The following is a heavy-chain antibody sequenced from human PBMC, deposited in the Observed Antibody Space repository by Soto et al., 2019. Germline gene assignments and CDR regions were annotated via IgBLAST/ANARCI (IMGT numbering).Heavy chain of an antibody. CDR1: GGSFSGYY. J-gene: IGHJ4*02. CDR2: INHSGST. D-gene: IGHD2-8*02. V-gene: IGHV4-34*01. Sequence: PSETLSLTCAVXGGSFSGYYWTWIRQPPGTGLEWIGEINHSGSTNYNPSLKSRVTISVDTSKNQFSLKLTSVTAADTAVYYCARDKITGLFDYWGQGTLVTV. CDR3: ARDKITGLFDY.